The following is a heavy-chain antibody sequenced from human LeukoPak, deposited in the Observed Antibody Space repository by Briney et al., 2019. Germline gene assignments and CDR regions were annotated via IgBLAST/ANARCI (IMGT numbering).Heavy chain of an antibody. CDR1: GFTFSSYW. J-gene: IGHJ4*02. Sequence: AGGSLRLSCAASGFTFSSYWMHWVRQVPGKGLVWVSRINRDGGTTGYSDSVTGRFTISRDNAKNTMYLQMNGLRAEDTAVYYCVSVGDYGDYANYFDYWGQGALVTVSS. CDR3: VSVGDYGDYANYFDY. D-gene: IGHD4-17*01. CDR2: INRDGGTT. V-gene: IGHV3-74*01.